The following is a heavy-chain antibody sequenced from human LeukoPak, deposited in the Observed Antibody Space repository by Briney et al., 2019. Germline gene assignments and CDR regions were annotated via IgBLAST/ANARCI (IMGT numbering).Heavy chain of an antibody. D-gene: IGHD3-3*01. J-gene: IGHJ6*03. CDR1: GFTFSGYG. CDR2: IRYDGNNE. CDR3: ARCPRITIFDWSYYMDV. Sequence: GGSLRLSCAASGFTFSGYGIHWVRQAPGKGLEWVAFIRYDGNNEYYADSVKGRFTISRDNSKNTLYLQMNSLRAEDTAVYYCARCPRITIFDWSYYMDVWGKGTTVTVSS. V-gene: IGHV3-30*02.